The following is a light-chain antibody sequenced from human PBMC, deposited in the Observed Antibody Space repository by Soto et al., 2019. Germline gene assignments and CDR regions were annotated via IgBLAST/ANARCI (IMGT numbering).Light chain of an antibody. J-gene: IGKJ1*01. V-gene: IGKV1-5*01. CDR2: DAS. Sequence: DVQMTQSPSTLSASVGDRVTITCRASQTISDWVAWYQQKPGKAPKLLIFDASSLESGVPSRFSGSGSGTQFTLTISSLQPDDFATYYCQHYNSYPWTFGQGTKVDIK. CDR3: QHYNSYPWT. CDR1: QTISDW.